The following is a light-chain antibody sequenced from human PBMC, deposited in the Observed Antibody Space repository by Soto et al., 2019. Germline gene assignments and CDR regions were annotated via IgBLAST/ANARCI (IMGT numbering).Light chain of an antibody. CDR3: FSYTSSGTYV. V-gene: IGLV2-14*01. Sequence: QAVLTQPASVSGSPVQSITISFTVTSSDVGGYNYVSWYQQHPGKAPKLMIYEVSNRPSGVSNRFPGSKSGNTASLTISGLQAEDETDYYWFSYTSSGTYVFGTGTKVTVL. CDR2: EVS. J-gene: IGLJ1*01. CDR1: SSDVGGYNY.